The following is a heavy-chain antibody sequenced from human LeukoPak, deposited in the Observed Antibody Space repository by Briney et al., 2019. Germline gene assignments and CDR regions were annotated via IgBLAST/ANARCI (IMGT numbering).Heavy chain of an antibody. CDR2: ISASGGST. CDR3: SKDPCNGGSCYDCESDP. V-gene: IGHV3-23*01. D-gene: IGHD2-15*01. Sequence: PGGSLRLSCAASGFTFSTSAMTWVRQAPGKGLEWVSGISASGGSTYYADSVKGRFTISRDNSKNTLYLQVNSLRAEDTAIYYCSKDPCNGGSCYDCESDPWGQGTLVTVSS. CDR1: GFTFSTSA. J-gene: IGHJ5*02.